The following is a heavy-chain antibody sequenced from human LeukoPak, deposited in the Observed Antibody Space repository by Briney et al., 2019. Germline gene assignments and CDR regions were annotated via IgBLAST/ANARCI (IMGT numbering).Heavy chain of an antibody. CDR3: ARDRAAADLDY. Sequence: GGSLRLSCAASGFTFSSYGMHWVRQAPGKGLEWVAVIWYDGSNKFYADSVKGWFTISRDNSKNTLYLQMNSLRAEDTAVYYCARDRAAADLDYWGQGTLVTVSS. CDR2: IWYDGSNK. D-gene: IGHD6-13*01. J-gene: IGHJ4*02. V-gene: IGHV3-33*01. CDR1: GFTFSSYG.